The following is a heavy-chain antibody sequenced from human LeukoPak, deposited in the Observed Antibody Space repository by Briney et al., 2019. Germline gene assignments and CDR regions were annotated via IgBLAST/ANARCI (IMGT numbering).Heavy chain of an antibody. CDR2: INPNSGGT. J-gene: IGHJ5*02. D-gene: IGHD2-2*01. CDR3: ARYCSSTSCRRQNWFDP. Sequence: GASVKVSCKASGYTFTGYYMHWVRQAPGQGLEWMGWINPNSGGTNYAQKFQGRVTMTRDTSISTAYMELSRLRSDDTAVYYCARYCSSTSCRRQNWFDPWGQGTLVTVSS. CDR1: GYTFTGYY. V-gene: IGHV1-2*02.